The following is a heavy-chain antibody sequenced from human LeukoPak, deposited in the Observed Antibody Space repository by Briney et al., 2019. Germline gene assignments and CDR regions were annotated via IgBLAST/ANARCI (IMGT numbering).Heavy chain of an antibody. CDR3: TRDSPSAYCGGDCYSA. CDR1: GFTFSSYW. J-gene: IGHJ5*02. D-gene: IGHD2-21*02. V-gene: IGHV3-49*04. CDR2: IRSKAYGGTT. Sequence: GGSLRLSCVASGFTFSSYWMNWARQAPGKGLEWVGFIRSKAYGGTTEYAASVKGRFTISRDDSKSIAYLQMNSLKTEDTAVYYCTRDSPSAYCGGDCYSAWGQGTLVTVSS.